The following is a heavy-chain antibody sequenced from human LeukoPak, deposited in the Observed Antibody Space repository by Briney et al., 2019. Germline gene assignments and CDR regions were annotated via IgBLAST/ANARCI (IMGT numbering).Heavy chain of an antibody. Sequence: GSLRLSCAASGFSFSNYGMQWVRQPPGKGLEWVAFIRYDGSNKHYADSVKGRFSISRDNSKTTLYLQMNSLRPEDTAVYYCAKDFPSRDNFWSGYYTDFDYWGQGTLVTVSS. CDR1: GFSFSNYG. CDR3: AKDFPSRDNFWSGYYTDFDY. D-gene: IGHD3-3*01. J-gene: IGHJ4*02. CDR2: IRYDGSNK. V-gene: IGHV3-30*02.